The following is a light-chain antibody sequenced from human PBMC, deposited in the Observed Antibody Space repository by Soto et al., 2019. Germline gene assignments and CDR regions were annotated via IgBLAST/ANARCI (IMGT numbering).Light chain of an antibody. CDR3: QVYGSSLST. CDR2: DAS. Sequence: EIVLTQSPGTLSLSPGERATLSCRASQSVSSNYLTWYQQRPGQAPRLLIYDASSRATDIPDRFIGYGSGTDFTLTISGLEPEDFAVYYCQVYGSSLSTFGQGTKVDIK. J-gene: IGKJ1*01. V-gene: IGKV3-20*01. CDR1: QSVSSNY.